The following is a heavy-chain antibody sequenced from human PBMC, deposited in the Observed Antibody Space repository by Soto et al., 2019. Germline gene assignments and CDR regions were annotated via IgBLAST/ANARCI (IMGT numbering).Heavy chain of an antibody. CDR2: IYWDDDK. Sequence: SGPTLVNPTQTLTLTCTFSGFSLSTSGVGVGWIRQPPGKALEWLALIYWDDDKRYSPSLKSRLTITKDTSKNQVVLTMTNMDPVDTATYYCAHRKEDYIQPTDAFDIWGQGTMVTVS. D-gene: IGHD4-4*01. CDR3: AHRKEDYIQPTDAFDI. J-gene: IGHJ3*02. V-gene: IGHV2-5*02. CDR1: GFSLSTSGVG.